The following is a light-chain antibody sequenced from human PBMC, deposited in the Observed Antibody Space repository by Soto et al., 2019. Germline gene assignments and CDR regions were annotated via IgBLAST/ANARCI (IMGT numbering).Light chain of an antibody. Sequence: DIQMTQSPSSLSAFVGDRVTITCRASQTISNFLNWYQQKPGKAPYLLIYAASTLQSGVPSRFSGSESGTDFTLTIASLQPEDFATYYCQQSYSNPLTFGGGTKVEIK. J-gene: IGKJ4*01. CDR2: AAS. CDR1: QTISNF. V-gene: IGKV1-39*01. CDR3: QQSYSNPLT.